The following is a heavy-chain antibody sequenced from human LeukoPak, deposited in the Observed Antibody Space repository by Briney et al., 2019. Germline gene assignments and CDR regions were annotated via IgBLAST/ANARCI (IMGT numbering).Heavy chain of an antibody. CDR3: ARRTKDIVVVVAATVEYYLDY. V-gene: IGHV1-18*01. J-gene: IGHJ4*02. Sequence: ASVKVSCKASGYTLTSYGISWVRQAPGQGLEWMGWISAYNGNTNYAQKLQGRVTMTTDTSTSTAYMELRSLRSDDTAVYYCARRTKDIVVVVAATVEYYLDYWGQGTLVTVSS. CDR1: GYTLTSYG. D-gene: IGHD2-15*01. CDR2: ISAYNGNT.